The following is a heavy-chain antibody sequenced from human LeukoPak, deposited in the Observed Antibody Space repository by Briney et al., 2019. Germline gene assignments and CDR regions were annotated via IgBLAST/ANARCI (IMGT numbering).Heavy chain of an antibody. CDR2: ISYDGYNK. D-gene: IGHD3-22*01. J-gene: IGHJ4*02. Sequence: PGGSLRLSCAASGFSLSSHAMHWVRQAPDQGLEWVAFISYDGYNKYYADSVKGRFTISRDNSNNTLHLQVNSLRAEDTALYYCVRGNYYDSSGFDVSGYWGQGALVTVSS. V-gene: IGHV3-30*04. CDR3: VRGNYYDSSGFDVSGY. CDR1: GFSLSSHA.